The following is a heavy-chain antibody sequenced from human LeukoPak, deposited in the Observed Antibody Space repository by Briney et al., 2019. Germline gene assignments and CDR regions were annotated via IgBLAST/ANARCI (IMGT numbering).Heavy chain of an antibody. CDR3: AREGDYYGSGSYSNVWFDP. D-gene: IGHD3-10*01. V-gene: IGHV1-69*13. Sequence: ASVKVSCKASGGTFSSYAISWVRQAPGQGLEWMGGIIPIFGTANSAQKFQGRVTITADESTSTAYMELSSLRSEDTAVYYCAREGDYYGSGSYSNVWFDPWGQGTLVTVSS. J-gene: IGHJ5*02. CDR2: IIPIFGTA. CDR1: GGTFSSYA.